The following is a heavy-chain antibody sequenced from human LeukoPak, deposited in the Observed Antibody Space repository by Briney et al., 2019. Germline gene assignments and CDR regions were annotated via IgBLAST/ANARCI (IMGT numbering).Heavy chain of an antibody. J-gene: IGHJ5*02. CDR1: GYTFTSYG. CDR3: ARVRLGRYWFDP. D-gene: IGHD1-26*01. Sequence: ASVKVSCKASGYTFTSYGISWLRQAPRQGLEWMGWIRAYNGNTNYAQKLQGRVTMTTDTSTSTAYMELRSLRSDDTAVYYCARVRLGRYWFDPWGQGTLVTVSS. V-gene: IGHV1-18*01. CDR2: IRAYNGNT.